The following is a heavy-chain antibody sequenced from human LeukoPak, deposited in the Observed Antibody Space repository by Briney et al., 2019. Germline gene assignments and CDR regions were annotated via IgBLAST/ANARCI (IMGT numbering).Heavy chain of an antibody. D-gene: IGHD2-2*01. V-gene: IGHV4-59*08. CDR1: GGSISSYY. J-gene: IGHJ3*02. CDR2: INYSGRT. CDR3: ERFTSPGAFDI. Sequence: PSETLSLTWTASGGSISSYYCSWIRQPPGQGLEWIGYINYSGRTTYYPSLMRRVTILADKSKNQFSRELSSVTAADAAVYYCERFTSPGAFDIWGQGTKVTVSS.